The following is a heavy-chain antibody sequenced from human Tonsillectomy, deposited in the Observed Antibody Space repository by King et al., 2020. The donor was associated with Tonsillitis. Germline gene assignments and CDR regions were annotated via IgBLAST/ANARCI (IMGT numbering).Heavy chain of an antibody. CDR1: GGSISSYY. Sequence: VQLQESGPGLVKPSETLSLTCTVSGGSISSYYWSWIRQPPGKGLEWIGYIYYSGSTNYNPSLKSRVTISVVTSKNQFSLKLTSVTAADTAVYYCAEGYSYGYGQYYFDYWGQGTLVTVSS. CDR3: AEGYSYGYGQYYFDY. D-gene: IGHD5-18*01. CDR2: IYYSGST. V-gene: IGHV4-59*01. J-gene: IGHJ4*02.